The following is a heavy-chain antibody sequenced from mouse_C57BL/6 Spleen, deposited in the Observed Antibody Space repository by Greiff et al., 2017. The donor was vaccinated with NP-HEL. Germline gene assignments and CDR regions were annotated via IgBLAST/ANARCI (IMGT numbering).Heavy chain of an antibody. J-gene: IGHJ4*01. CDR3: ARKRGLITTVAHYAMDY. D-gene: IGHD1-1*01. CDR1: GYTFTDYN. Sequence: EVQLQQSGPELVKPGASVKMSCKASGYTFTDYNMHWVKQSHGKSLEWIGYINPNNGGTSYNQKFKGKATLTVNKSSSTAYMELRSLTSEDSAVYYCARKRGLITTVAHYAMDYWGQGTSVTVSP. V-gene: IGHV1-22*01. CDR2: INPNNGGT.